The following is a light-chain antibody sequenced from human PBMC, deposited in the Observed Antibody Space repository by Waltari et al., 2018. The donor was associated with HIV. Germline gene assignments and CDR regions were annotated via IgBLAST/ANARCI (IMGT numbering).Light chain of an antibody. J-gene: IGLJ3*02. CDR2: AND. CDR1: NIGNNY. V-gene: IGLV1-51*01. Sequence: QSVLTQPPSVSAAPGQKVTISNIGNNYVSWYQQLPGTAPKLFIYANDKRPSGIPDRFPGSKSGTSATLGITGLQTGDEADYYCGTWDSSLSAYWVFGGGTKLTVL. CDR3: GTWDSSLSAYWV.